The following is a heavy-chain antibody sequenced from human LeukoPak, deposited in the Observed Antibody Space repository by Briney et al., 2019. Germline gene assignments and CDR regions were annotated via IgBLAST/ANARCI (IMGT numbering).Heavy chain of an antibody. J-gene: IGHJ4*02. CDR3: ARGKYYYDSSGYYRYDY. CDR2: IYYSGST. CDR1: GGSISSYY. D-gene: IGHD3-22*01. Sequence: PSETLSLTCTVSGGSISSYYWSWIRQPLGKGLEWIGYIYYSGSTNYNPSLKSRVTISVDTSKNQFSLKLSSVTAADTAVYYCARGKYYYDSSGYYRYDYWGQGTLVTVSS. V-gene: IGHV4-59*12.